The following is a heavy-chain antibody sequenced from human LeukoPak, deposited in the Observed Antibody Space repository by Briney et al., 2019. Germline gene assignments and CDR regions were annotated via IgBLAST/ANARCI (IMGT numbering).Heavy chain of an antibody. CDR2: IKQDGSEK. Sequence: GGPLRLSCAASGFTFVTYWMHWVRQAPGKGLEWVANIKQDGSEKYYVDSVKGRCTISRDNAKNSLYLQMNSLRAEDTAVYYCARDGRGYSGYDCWGQGTLVTVSS. CDR1: GFTFVTYW. J-gene: IGHJ4*02. D-gene: IGHD5-12*01. CDR3: ARDGRGYSGYDC. V-gene: IGHV3-7*01.